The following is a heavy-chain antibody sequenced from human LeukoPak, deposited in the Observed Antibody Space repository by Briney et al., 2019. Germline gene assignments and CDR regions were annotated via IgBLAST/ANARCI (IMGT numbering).Heavy chain of an antibody. V-gene: IGHV3-30*02. J-gene: IGHJ6*03. CDR2: LRHDESVI. CDR3: ARDPVIWSPIAAAGIKYYYYYMDV. CDR1: GLSFGSYD. D-gene: IGHD6-13*01. Sequence: GGSLRLSCKVSGLSFGSYDMHWVRQVPGKGLEWVAFLRHDESVIYYGDSVKGRFTISRDISQNSLYLHMNSLRAEDTAVYYCARDPVIWSPIAAAGIKYYYYYMDVWGKGTTVTVSS.